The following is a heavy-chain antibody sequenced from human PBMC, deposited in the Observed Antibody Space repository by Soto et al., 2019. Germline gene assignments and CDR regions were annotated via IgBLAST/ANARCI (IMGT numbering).Heavy chain of an antibody. CDR2: ISGSGGST. V-gene: IGHV3-23*01. CDR3: AKGLYGDYLRFDY. CDR1: GFTFSSYA. Sequence: EVQLLESGGGLVQPGGSLRLSCAASGFTFSSYAMSWVRQAPGKGLEWVSAISGSGGSTYYADSVKGRFTISRDNSKNTLYLQMNSLRAKDTAVYYCAKGLYGDYLRFDYWGQGTLVTVSS. J-gene: IGHJ4*02. D-gene: IGHD4-17*01.